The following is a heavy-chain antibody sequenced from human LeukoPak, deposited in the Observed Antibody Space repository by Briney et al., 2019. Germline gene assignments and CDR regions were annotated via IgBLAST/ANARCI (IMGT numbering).Heavy chain of an antibody. CDR3: ARGGGTLDR. D-gene: IGHD3-16*01. V-gene: IGHV4-59*02. J-gene: IGHJ5*02. CDR2: LFDGGKT. CDR1: GDSVSSYY. Sequence: SETLSLTCIVSGDSVSSYYWSWIRQPPGKGLEWIGCLFDGGKTNYNASLSSRLTISVDTSTNHFSLRLTSVTPADTGIYYCARGGGTLDRWGQRTLVTVSS.